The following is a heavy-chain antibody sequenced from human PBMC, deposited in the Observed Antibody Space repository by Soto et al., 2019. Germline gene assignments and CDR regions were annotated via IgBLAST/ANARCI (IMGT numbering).Heavy chain of an antibody. CDR3: AKDAVYYYDSSGSRFGP. J-gene: IGHJ5*02. V-gene: IGHV3-23*01. D-gene: IGHD3-22*01. CDR2: ISGSGGST. Sequence: PGGSLRLSCAASGVTFSSYAMSWVRQAPGKGLEWVSTISGSGGSTYYADSVKGRFTISRDNSKNTLYLQMNSLRAEDTAVYYCAKDAVYYYDSSGSRFGPWGQGTLVTVSS. CDR1: GVTFSSYA.